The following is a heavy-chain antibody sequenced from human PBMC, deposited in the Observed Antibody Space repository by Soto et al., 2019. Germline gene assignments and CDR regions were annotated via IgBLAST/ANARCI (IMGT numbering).Heavy chain of an antibody. Sequence: QVQLQESGPGLVKPSQTLSLTCTVSGGSISSSGYYWGWIRQHPGEGLEWIGYIYYSGSTYYNPSLKSQVTISAATSKNQCALKLSSVTVADTAVYYCARGSNTVTRRYVALWGRGTLVPVPS. J-gene: IGHJ2*01. CDR1: GGSISSSGYY. CDR3: ARGSNTVTRRYVAL. V-gene: IGHV4-31*01. CDR2: IYYSGST. D-gene: IGHD4-17*01.